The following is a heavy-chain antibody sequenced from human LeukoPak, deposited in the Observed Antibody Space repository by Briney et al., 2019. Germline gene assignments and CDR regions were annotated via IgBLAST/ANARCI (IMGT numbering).Heavy chain of an antibody. D-gene: IGHD3-10*01. CDR2: IYYSGST. V-gene: IGHV4-59*01. J-gene: IGHJ4*02. CDR3: AKSDYYGASDY. Sequence: SETLSLTCTVSGGSISSYYWSWIRQPPGKGLEWIGYIYYSGSTSYNPSLKSRVTISVDTFRNQFSLKLTSVTAADTAIYYCAKSDYYGASDYWGQGTLVTVSS. CDR1: GGSISSYY.